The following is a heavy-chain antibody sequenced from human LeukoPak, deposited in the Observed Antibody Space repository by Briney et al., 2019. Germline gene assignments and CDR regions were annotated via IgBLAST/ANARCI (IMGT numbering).Heavy chain of an antibody. V-gene: IGHV4-31*03. Sequence: SETLSLTCTVSGGSCSSGGYYLSWIRQHPGKGLEWIGYIYYSGSTYYNPSLKSRVTISVDTSKNQFSLKLSSVTAADTAVYYCARDSYYDSSGYSWGQGTLVTVSS. J-gene: IGHJ4*02. CDR1: GGSCSSGGYY. CDR3: ARDSYYDSSGYS. D-gene: IGHD3-22*01. CDR2: IYYSGST.